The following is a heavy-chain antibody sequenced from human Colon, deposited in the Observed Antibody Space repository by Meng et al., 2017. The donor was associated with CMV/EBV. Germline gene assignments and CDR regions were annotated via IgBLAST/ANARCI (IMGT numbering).Heavy chain of an antibody. CDR2: IYYSGST. J-gene: IGHJ4*02. V-gene: IGHV4-61*08. D-gene: IGHD3-16*01. Sequence: GSLRLSCTVSGGSVSSSDYYWSWIRQPPGKGLEWIGYIYYSGSTNYNPSLKSRVTISVDTSKNQFSLKLSSVTAADTAVYYCARDLGGDYFDYWGQGTLVTVSS. CDR1: GGSVSSSDYY. CDR3: ARDLGGDYFDY.